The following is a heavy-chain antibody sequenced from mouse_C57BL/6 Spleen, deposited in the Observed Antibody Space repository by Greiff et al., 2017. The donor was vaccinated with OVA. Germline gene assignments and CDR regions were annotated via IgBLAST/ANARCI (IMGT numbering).Heavy chain of an antibody. CDR1: GYTFTSYW. Sequence: VKLMESGAELVKPGASVKLSCKASGYTFTSYWMHWVKQRPGRGLEWIGNINPSNGGTNYNEKFKSKATLTVDKSSSTAYMQLSSLTSEESAVYYCARGAVVDYYAMDYWGQGTSVTVSS. CDR2: INPSNGGT. CDR3: ARGAVVDYYAMDY. J-gene: IGHJ4*01. V-gene: IGHV1-53*01. D-gene: IGHD1-1*01.